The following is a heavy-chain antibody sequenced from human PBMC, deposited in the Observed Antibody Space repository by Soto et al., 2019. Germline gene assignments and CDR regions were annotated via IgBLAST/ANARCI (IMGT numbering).Heavy chain of an antibody. CDR2: VSFRGDI. D-gene: IGHD2-2*01. CDR1: GFMFSSYT. J-gene: IGHJ4*02. V-gene: IGHV3-21*01. Sequence: ESGGGLVKPGGSLRLSCPASGFMFSSYTMNWVRQAPGKGLEWVSSVSFRGDIYYADSLEGRFTISRDDAKNSLYRQMNSLRAEDTAVYYCARGCSSASCYYYWGQGTLVTVSS. CDR3: ARGCSSASCYYY.